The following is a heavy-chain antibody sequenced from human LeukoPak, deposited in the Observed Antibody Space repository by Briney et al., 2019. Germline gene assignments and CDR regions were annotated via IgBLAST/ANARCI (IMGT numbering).Heavy chain of an antibody. Sequence: ASVKVSCKASGYTFTSYAMHWVRQAPGQRLEWMGWINAGNGNTKYSQKFQGRVTLTTDTSTSTASMELRSLRSDDTAIYYCARETRKPFDYWGQGTLVTVSS. J-gene: IGHJ4*02. CDR2: INAGNGNT. CDR3: ARETRKPFDY. CDR1: GYTFTSYA. V-gene: IGHV1-3*01.